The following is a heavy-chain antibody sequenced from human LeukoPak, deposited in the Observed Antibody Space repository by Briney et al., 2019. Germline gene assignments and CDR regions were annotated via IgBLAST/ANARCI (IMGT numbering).Heavy chain of an antibody. Sequence: ASVKVSCKASGYTFTSYGISWVRQAPGQGLEWTGWISAYNGNTNYAQKLQGRVTMTTDTSTSTAYMELRSLRSDDTAVYYCARHFADDYYDSSATSDAFDIWGQGTMVTVSS. D-gene: IGHD3-22*01. CDR2: ISAYNGNT. V-gene: IGHV1-18*01. CDR3: ARHFADDYYDSSATSDAFDI. CDR1: GYTFTSYG. J-gene: IGHJ3*02.